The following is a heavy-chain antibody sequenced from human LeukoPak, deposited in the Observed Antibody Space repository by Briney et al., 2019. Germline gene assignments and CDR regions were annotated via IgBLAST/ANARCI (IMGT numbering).Heavy chain of an antibody. CDR3: ARPRGYSASWYAYDH. CDR1: GGSISSGGYY. Sequence: SETLSLTCTVSGGSISSGGYYWSWIRQHPGKGLEWIGYIYYSGSTYYNPSLQSRVTISVDTSKNQFSLKLSSVTAADTAVYYCARPRGYSASWYAYDHWGQGTLVTVSS. J-gene: IGHJ4*02. CDR2: IYYSGST. V-gene: IGHV4-61*08. D-gene: IGHD6-13*01.